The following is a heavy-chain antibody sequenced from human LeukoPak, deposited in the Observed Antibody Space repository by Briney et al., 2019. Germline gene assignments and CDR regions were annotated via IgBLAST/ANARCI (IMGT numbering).Heavy chain of an antibody. J-gene: IGHJ5*02. V-gene: IGHV1-18*01. CDR3: ARADCSSTSCYMAWFDP. CDR2: ISAYNGNT. CDR1: GYTFTSYG. Sequence: ASVKVSCKASGYTFTSYGISWVRQAPGQGLEWMGWISAYNGNTNYAQKLQGRVTMTTDTSTSTAYMELRSLRSDDTAVYYCARADCSSTSCYMAWFDPWGQGTLVTVSS. D-gene: IGHD2-2*02.